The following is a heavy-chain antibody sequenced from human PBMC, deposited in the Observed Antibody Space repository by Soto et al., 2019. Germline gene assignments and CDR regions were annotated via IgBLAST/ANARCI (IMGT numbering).Heavy chain of an antibody. V-gene: IGHV3-48*02. CDR1: GFTFSGYS. J-gene: IGHJ4*02. CDR3: VREDLLGVSSFDY. D-gene: IGHD3-10*01. Sequence: GGSLRLSCAASGFTFSGYSVNWVRQAPGKGLEWVSYISSGSKTIYYAESVKGRFTVSRDNARNSQYLQMNSLRDEDTAVYYCVREDLLGVSSFDYWGQGTRVTVSS. CDR2: ISSGSKTI.